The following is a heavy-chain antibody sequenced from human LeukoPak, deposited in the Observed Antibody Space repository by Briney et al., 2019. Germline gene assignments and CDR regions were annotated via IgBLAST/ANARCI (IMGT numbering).Heavy chain of an antibody. V-gene: IGHV4-38-2*02. CDR3: ARGLSPYDFWSGYYTGNWFDP. J-gene: IGHJ5*02. D-gene: IGHD3-3*01. CDR2: VYHTGST. Sequence: PSETLSLTCSVSGESMSSYYWGWIRQPPGEGLEWIGTVYHTGSTYYNPSLKSRVSISIDTSKDQFSLRLTSVTAADTAVYYCARGLSPYDFWSGYYTGNWFDPWGQGTLVTVSS. CDR1: GESMSSYY.